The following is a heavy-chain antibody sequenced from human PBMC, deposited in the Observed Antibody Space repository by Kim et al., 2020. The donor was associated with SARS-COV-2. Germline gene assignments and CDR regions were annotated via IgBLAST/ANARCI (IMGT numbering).Heavy chain of an antibody. CDR3: ARDSSGWGIAH. V-gene: IGHV3-53*01. D-gene: IGHD6-13*01. CDR2: IYSGGNT. Sequence: GGSLRLSCAASGFTVSRDYMNWVRQAPGKGLEWVSVIYSGGNTYYSDSVKGRFTISRDNSKNTLYLQMNSLRVEDTAVYYCARDSSGWGIAHWGQGTLVTVSS. J-gene: IGHJ4*02. CDR1: GFTVSRDY.